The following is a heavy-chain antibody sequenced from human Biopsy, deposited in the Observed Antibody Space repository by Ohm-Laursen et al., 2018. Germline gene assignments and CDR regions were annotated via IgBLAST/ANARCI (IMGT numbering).Heavy chain of an antibody. CDR3: ARSVGIMAAPIDY. J-gene: IGHJ4*02. V-gene: IGHV3-11*03. D-gene: IGHD3-16*01. CDR1: GLIFSDYY. Sequence: GSLRLSCSASGLIFSDYYMSWIRQAPGEGLEWVSSISSRSSDIYYADSVKGRFTISRDNAKNSLYLQMNSLRVEDTAVYYCARSVGIMAAPIDYWGQGTLVTVSS. CDR2: ISSRSSDI.